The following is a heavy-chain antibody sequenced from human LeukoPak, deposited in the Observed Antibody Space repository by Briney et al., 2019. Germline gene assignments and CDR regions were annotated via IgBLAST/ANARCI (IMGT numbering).Heavy chain of an antibody. V-gene: IGHV3-30*01. CDR1: GFTFSSYA. D-gene: IGHD6-6*01. Sequence: GGSLRLSCAASGFTFSSYAMHWVRQAPGKGLEWVAVISYDGSNKYYADSVKGRFTISRDNSKNTLYLQMNSLRAEDTAVYYCARDGHVHYYYYMDVWGKGTTVTVSS. CDR2: ISYDGSNK. CDR3: ARDGHVHYYYYMDV. J-gene: IGHJ6*03.